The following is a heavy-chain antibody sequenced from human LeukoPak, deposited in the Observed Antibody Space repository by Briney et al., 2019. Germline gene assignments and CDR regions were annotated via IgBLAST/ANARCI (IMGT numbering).Heavy chain of an antibody. J-gene: IGHJ4*02. Sequence: GESLRLSCAASGFTFSYYSLNWVRQAPGMGLEWVSSISVSSSYKHYADSVKGRFTIARDNAKNSLYLQMNSLRAEDTAVYYCARDLVNTGMVGFDYWGQGTLLTVFS. D-gene: IGHD5-18*01. CDR2: ISVSSSYK. CDR1: GFTFSYYS. V-gene: IGHV3-21*01. CDR3: ARDLVNTGMVGFDY.